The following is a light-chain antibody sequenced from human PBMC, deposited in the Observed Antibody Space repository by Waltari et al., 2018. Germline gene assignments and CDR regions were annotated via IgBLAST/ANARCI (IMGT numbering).Light chain of an antibody. CDR3: QQYNSYPFT. Sequence: DIQMTQSPSTLSASVGDRVPITCRASQSISSWLAWYQQKPGKAPKLLIYKASSLESGVPSRFSGSGSGTEFTLTISSLQPDDFATYYCQQYNSYPFTFGQGTKVENK. V-gene: IGKV1-5*03. CDR2: KAS. J-gene: IGKJ1*01. CDR1: QSISSW.